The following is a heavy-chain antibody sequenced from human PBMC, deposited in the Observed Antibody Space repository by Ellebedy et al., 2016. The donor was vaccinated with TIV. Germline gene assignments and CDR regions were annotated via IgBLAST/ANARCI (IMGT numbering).Heavy chain of an antibody. CDR1: GYTFINYG. V-gene: IGHV1-3*01. J-gene: IGHJ5*02. Sequence: AASVKVSCKASGYTFINYGISWVRQAPRQRLEWMGWINAGNGNTKYSQKFQGRVTITRDTSASTAYMELSSLRSEDTAVYYCARVYGAFNWFDPWGQGTLVTVSS. CDR3: ARVYGAFNWFDP. D-gene: IGHD3-3*02. CDR2: INAGNGNT.